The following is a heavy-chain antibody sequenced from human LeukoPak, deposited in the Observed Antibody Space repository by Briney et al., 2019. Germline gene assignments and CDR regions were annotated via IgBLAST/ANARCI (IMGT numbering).Heavy chain of an antibody. V-gene: IGHV4-38-2*02. CDR3: ANLRY. CDR1: GYSISSGYY. CDR2: IYHSGST. J-gene: IGHJ4*02. Sequence: PSETLSLTCTVSGYSISSGYYWGWIRQPPGKGLEWIGSIYHSGSTYYNPSLKSRVTISVDTSKNQFSLKLSSVTAADTAVYYCANLRYWGQGTLVTVSS.